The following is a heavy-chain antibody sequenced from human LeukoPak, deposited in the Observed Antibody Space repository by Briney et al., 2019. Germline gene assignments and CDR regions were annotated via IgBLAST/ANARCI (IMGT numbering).Heavy chain of an antibody. D-gene: IGHD3-16*02. CDR2: IYYSGST. CDR3: ARDHPHRLGELSSAPIDY. V-gene: IGHV4-59*12. J-gene: IGHJ4*02. Sequence: PSETLSLTCTVSGGSISSYYWSWIRQPPGKGLEWIGYIYYSGSTNYNPSLKSRVTISVDTSKNQFSLKLSSVTAADTAVYYCARDHPHRLGELSSAPIDYWGQGTLVTVSS. CDR1: GGSISSYY.